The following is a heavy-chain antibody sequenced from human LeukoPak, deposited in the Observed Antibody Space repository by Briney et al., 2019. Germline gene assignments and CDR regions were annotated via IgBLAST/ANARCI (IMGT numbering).Heavy chain of an antibody. Sequence: PGGSLRLSCAASGFTFSDYYMSWIRQAPGKGLEWVSYISSSGSTIYYADSVKGRFAISRDNAKNSLYLQMNSLRAEDTAVYYCARDPDYYDSSGSGYWGQGTLVTVSS. D-gene: IGHD3-22*01. CDR2: ISSSGSTI. J-gene: IGHJ4*02. V-gene: IGHV3-11*01. CDR1: GFTFSDYY. CDR3: ARDPDYYDSSGSGY.